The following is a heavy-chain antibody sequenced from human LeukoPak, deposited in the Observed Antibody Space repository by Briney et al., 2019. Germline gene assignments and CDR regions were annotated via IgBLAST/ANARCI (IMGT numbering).Heavy chain of an antibody. V-gene: IGHV3-48*03. CDR1: GFTFSSYE. J-gene: IGHJ6*04. D-gene: IGHD2-2*01. Sequence: GGSLRLSCAASGFTFSSYEMNWVRQDPGKGLEWVSYISSSGSTIYYADSVKGRFTISRDNAKNSLYLQMNSLRAEDTAVYYCARALVVPAPRYYYGMDVWGKGTTVTVSS. CDR2: ISSSGSTI. CDR3: ARALVVPAPRYYYGMDV.